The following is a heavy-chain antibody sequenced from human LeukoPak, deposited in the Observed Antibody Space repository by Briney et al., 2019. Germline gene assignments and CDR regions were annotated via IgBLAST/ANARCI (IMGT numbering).Heavy chain of an antibody. CDR1: GYTYTSYD. Sequence: ASVKVSCKASGYTYTSYDINWVRQVTGQGLEWMGWINTNTGNPTYAQGFTGRFVFSLDTSVSTAYLQISSLNAEDTAVYYCARVGIAELDYWGQGTLVTVS. J-gene: IGHJ4*02. CDR3: ARVGIAELDY. CDR2: INTNTGNP. V-gene: IGHV7-4-1*02. D-gene: IGHD6-13*01.